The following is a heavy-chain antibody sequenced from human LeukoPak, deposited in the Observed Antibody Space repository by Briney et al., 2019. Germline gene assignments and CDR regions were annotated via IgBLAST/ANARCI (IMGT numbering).Heavy chain of an antibody. Sequence: GGSLRLSYAASGFPFSGYTLSWVRQAPGKGLEWVSAAGGTGGHIHYADSAKGRFTTSRDNSKSTLYLQMNSLRAEDTAVYYCTLSKFSSGWYEDSWGQGTLVVVSS. V-gene: IGHV3-23*01. CDR3: TLSKFSSGWYEDS. J-gene: IGHJ4*02. D-gene: IGHD6-19*01. CDR1: GFPFSGYT. CDR2: AGGTGGHI.